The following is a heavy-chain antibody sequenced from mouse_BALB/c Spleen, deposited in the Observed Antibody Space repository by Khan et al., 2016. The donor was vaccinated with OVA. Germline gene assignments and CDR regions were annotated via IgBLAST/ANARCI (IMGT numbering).Heavy chain of an antibody. CDR3: ARGNYDGRSCYAMDY. Sequence: DLVKPGASVKLSCKASGYTFTSYWINWIKQRPGQGLEWIGRIGPGSSNAYYNDMFKDKATLTVDTSSNTAYIQLSSLSSEDSAVYYCARGNYDGRSCYAMDYWGQGTSVTVSA. D-gene: IGHD1-1*01. V-gene: IGHV1S41*01. J-gene: IGHJ4*01. CDR1: GYTFTSYW. CDR2: IGPGSSNA.